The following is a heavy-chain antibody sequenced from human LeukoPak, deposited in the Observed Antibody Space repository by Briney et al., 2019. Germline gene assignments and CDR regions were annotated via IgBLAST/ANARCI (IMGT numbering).Heavy chain of an antibody. CDR3: ARGGVDYYGSGSYYDAFDI. CDR1: GGSFSGYY. CDR2: INHSGNT. V-gene: IGHV4-34*01. Sequence: PSETLSLTCAVYGGSFSGYYWSWIRQPPGKGLEWIGEINHSGNTNYNPSLKSRVTISVGTSKNQFSLKLTSVTAADTALYYCARGGVDYYGSGSYYDAFDIWGQGTMVTVSS. D-gene: IGHD3-10*01. J-gene: IGHJ3*02.